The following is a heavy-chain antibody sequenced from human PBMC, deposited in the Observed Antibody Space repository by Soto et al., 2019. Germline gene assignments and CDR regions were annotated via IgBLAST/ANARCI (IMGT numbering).Heavy chain of an antibody. J-gene: IGHJ6*02. CDR2: ISDGGSYT. V-gene: IGHV3-11*05. D-gene: IGHD6-19*01. Sequence: LRLSCVASGFIFSDYYMAWIRRAPGKGLEWISYISDGGSYTNHGNSVRGRVSVSRDDARNSLYLQIKNLRVEDTGVYYCARAPGAVNSYAGVDVWGQGTTVTVSS. CDR1: GFIFSDYY. CDR3: ARAPGAVNSYAGVDV.